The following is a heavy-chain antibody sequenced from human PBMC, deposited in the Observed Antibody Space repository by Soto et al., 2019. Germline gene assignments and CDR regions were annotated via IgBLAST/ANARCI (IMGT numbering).Heavy chain of an antibody. J-gene: IGHJ4*02. V-gene: IGHV3-30-3*01. D-gene: IGHD6-13*01. CDR3: AREGIAESGPNYYHF. Sequence: QVQLVESGGGVVQPGRSLTIFCTASGFTFKHNAMHWIRQAPAKGLEWVADISYDGSTKNYADSVKGRFTISRDNSKNTLSLQMSALKGEDTATYYCAREGIAESGPNYYHFWGQGTLVAASS. CDR1: GFTFKHNA. CDR2: ISYDGSTK.